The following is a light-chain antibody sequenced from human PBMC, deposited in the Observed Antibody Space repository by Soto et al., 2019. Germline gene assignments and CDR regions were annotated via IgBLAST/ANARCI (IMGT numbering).Light chain of an antibody. CDR3: QQYGSSPRT. CDR1: QTVSGSY. J-gene: IGKJ1*01. Sequence: EIVLTQSPGTLSLSPGERATLSCRASQTVSGSYLAWYQQKLGQAPRLLIYGASNRATGIPDRFSGSGSGTDFTLTISRLEPEDFAVYYCQQYGSSPRTFGQGTKVEIK. CDR2: GAS. V-gene: IGKV3-20*01.